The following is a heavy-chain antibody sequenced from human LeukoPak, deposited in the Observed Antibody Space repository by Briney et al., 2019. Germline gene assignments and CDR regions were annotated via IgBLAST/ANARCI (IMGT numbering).Heavy chain of an antibody. CDR2: ISAYNGNT. CDR1: GYTFTNYG. D-gene: IGHD2-2*01. Sequence: ASVKVSCKASGYTFTNYGITWVRQAPGQGLEWMGWISAYNGNTNYAQKLQGRVTMTTDTSTSTAYMELRSLRSDDTAVYYCARDFPNCSSTSCYVDPWGQGTLVTVSS. J-gene: IGHJ5*02. V-gene: IGHV1-18*01. CDR3: ARDFPNCSSTSCYVDP.